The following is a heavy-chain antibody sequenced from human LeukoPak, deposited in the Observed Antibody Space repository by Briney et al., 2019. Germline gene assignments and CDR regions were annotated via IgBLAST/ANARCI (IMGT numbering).Heavy chain of an antibody. Sequence: ASVKLSCKASGDTFSNSAFSWVRQAPGQGLEWMGGIIPIFGTPNYAQKFQGRVTISADESTSTVYMELSSLRSEDTAVFYCARDEIAVAGFGTFDYWGQGTLVTVSS. CDR2: IIPIFGTP. J-gene: IGHJ4*02. D-gene: IGHD6-19*01. CDR3: ARDEIAVAGFGTFDY. V-gene: IGHV1-69*13. CDR1: GDTFSNSA.